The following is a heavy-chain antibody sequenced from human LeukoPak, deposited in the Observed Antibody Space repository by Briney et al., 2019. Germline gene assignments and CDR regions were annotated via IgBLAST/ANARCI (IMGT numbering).Heavy chain of an antibody. Sequence: GRSLRLSCAASGFTFSSYAMHWVRQAPGKGLEWVAVISYDGSNKHYADSVKGRFTISRDNSKNTLYLQMNSLRAEDTAVYYCARDHYGSGDARRFDYWGQGTLVTVSS. D-gene: IGHD3-10*01. J-gene: IGHJ4*02. CDR3: ARDHYGSGDARRFDY. V-gene: IGHV3-30-3*01. CDR1: GFTFSSYA. CDR2: ISYDGSNK.